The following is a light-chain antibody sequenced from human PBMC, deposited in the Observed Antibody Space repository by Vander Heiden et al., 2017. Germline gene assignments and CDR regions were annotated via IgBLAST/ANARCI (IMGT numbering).Light chain of an antibody. CDR1: QSVSSY. CDR2: DAS. V-gene: IGKV3-11*01. J-gene: IGKJ4*01. CDR3: QQRSNWPRVT. Sequence: ELVLTQPPAPLSLSPGERATLSCRASQSVSSYLAWYQQKPGQAPRLLIYDASNRATGIPARFSGSGSGTDFTLTISSLEPEDFAVYYCQQRSNWPRVTFGGGTKVEIK.